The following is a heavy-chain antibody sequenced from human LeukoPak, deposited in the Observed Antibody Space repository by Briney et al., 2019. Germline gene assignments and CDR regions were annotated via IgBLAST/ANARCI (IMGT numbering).Heavy chain of an antibody. J-gene: IGHJ4*02. V-gene: IGHV1-8*01. Sequence: ASVKVSYKPSGYTFTSCDINWVRQAAGQGLEGMGWMNPNSGNTGYEQRFQGRITMTRHISIGTAYMELSNLTSEDTAIYYCTRGSSGRRDNWGQGTLVTVSA. CDR2: MNPNSGNT. CDR1: GYTFTSCD. CDR3: TRGSSGRRDN. D-gene: IGHD6-19*01.